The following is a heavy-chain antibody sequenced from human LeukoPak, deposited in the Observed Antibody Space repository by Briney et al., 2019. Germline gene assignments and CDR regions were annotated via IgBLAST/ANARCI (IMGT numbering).Heavy chain of an antibody. Sequence: SVKVSFKASGGTFSSYAISWVRQAPGQGLEWMGGIIPIFGTANYAQKFQGRVTITTDESTSTAYMELSSLRSEDTAVYYCARGVFILPAAHHYMDVWGKGTTVTVSS. CDR1: GGTFSSYA. CDR3: ARGVFILPAAHHYMDV. CDR2: IIPIFGTA. V-gene: IGHV1-69*05. D-gene: IGHD2-2*01. J-gene: IGHJ6*03.